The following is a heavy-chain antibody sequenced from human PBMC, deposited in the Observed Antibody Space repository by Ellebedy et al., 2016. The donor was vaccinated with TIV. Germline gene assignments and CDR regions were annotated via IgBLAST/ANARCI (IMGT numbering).Heavy chain of an antibody. CDR3: ARDIGEMATMTGAFDI. CDR2: ISSSSSYI. J-gene: IGHJ3*02. Sequence: GGSLRLXXAASGFTFSSYSMNWVRQAPGKGLEWVSSISSSSSYIYYADSVKGRFTISRDNAKNSLYLQMNSLRAEDTAVYYCARDIGEMATMTGAFDIWGQGTMVTVSS. CDR1: GFTFSSYS. D-gene: IGHD5-24*01. V-gene: IGHV3-21*01.